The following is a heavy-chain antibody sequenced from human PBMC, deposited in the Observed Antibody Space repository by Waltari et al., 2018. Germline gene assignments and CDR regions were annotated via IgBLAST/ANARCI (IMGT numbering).Heavy chain of an antibody. CDR1: RGSISTYY. CDR3: ARSRVTARVYYYYMDV. CDR2: IPYSGTT. J-gene: IGHJ6*03. V-gene: IGHV4-59*01. Sequence: QVQLQESGSGLLKPSETLSLTCAVSRGSISTYYWSWIRQPPGKGLEWIGHIPYSGTTKYNPSLESRVTISLDTSKNQFSLKLSSVTAADTAVYYCARSRVTARVYYYYMDVWGRGTTVAVSS. D-gene: IGHD5-18*01.